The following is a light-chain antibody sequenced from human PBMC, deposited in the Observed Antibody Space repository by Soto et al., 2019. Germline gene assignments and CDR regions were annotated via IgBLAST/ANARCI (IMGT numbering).Light chain of an antibody. Sequence: DIQLTQSPSFLSASVGDRVTITCRASQGISSYLAWYQQKPGKAPKLLIYAASTLQSGVPSRFSGSGSGTEFTLTISSLHPEDFATYYCQQLNSYPHTFGGGTKVDIK. V-gene: IGKV1-9*01. CDR2: AAS. CDR1: QGISSY. J-gene: IGKJ4*01. CDR3: QQLNSYPHT.